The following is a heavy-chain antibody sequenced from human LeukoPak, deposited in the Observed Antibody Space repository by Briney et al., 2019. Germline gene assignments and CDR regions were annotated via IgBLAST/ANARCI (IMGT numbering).Heavy chain of an antibody. J-gene: IGHJ5*02. CDR1: GFTFSTYW. D-gene: IGHD1-7*01. V-gene: IGHV3-7*03. CDR3: ARDKWSGTTSSLFDP. CDR2: VNPDGSDK. Sequence: PGGSLRLSCATSGFTFSTYWMNWVRQAPGKGLEWVAIVNPDGSDKYYVDSVKGRFTISRDNAKNSLYLQMNSLRADDAAVYYCARDKWSGTTSSLFDPWGQGTLVTVSS.